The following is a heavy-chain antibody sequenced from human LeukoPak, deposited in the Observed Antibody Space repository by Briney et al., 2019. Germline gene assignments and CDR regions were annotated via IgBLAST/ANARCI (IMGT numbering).Heavy chain of an antibody. CDR2: INWNGGST. J-gene: IGHJ6*02. V-gene: IGHV3-20*04. D-gene: IGHD2-2*01. Sequence: GGSLRLSCAASGFTFDDYGMSWVRQAPGKGLELVSGINWNGGSTGYADSVKGRLTIFRDNAKNSLYLQMNSLRAEDTALYYCARGVIGYCSSTSCYERDYYYGMDVWGQGTTVTVSS. CDR3: ARGVIGYCSSTSCYERDYYYGMDV. CDR1: GFTFDDYG.